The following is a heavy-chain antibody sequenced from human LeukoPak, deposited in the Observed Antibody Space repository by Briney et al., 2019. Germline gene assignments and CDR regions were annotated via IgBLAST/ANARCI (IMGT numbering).Heavy chain of an antibody. CDR1: GFTFSNYS. J-gene: IGHJ4*02. Sequence: PGGSLRLSCAASGFTFSNYSMNWVRQAPGKGLEWVSSISSSSRYIHYADSVKGRFTISRDNAKNSLCLQMNSLRAEDTAVYYCARDLLDYYDSSGYYYAAAFDYWGQGTLVTVSS. CDR2: ISSSSRYI. CDR3: ARDLLDYYDSSGYYYAAAFDY. V-gene: IGHV3-21*01. D-gene: IGHD3-22*01.